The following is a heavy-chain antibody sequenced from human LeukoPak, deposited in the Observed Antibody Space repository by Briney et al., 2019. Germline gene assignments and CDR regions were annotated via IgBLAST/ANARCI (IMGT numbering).Heavy chain of an antibody. CDR3: ARGRSPILAS. Sequence: SETLSLTCTVSGGSISSSSYYWGWIRQPPGKGLEWIGSIYYSGSTYYNPSLKSRVTISVDTSKNQFSLKLSSVTAADTAVYYCARGRSPILASWGQGTLVTVSS. CDR2: IYYSGST. J-gene: IGHJ4*02. CDR1: GGSISSSSYY. V-gene: IGHV4-39*07.